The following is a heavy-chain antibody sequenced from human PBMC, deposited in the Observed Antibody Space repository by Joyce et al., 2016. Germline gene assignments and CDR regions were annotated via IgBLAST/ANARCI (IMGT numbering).Heavy chain of an antibody. D-gene: IGHD1-1*01. Sequence: QEHLVESGGGVVQPGRSLRLSCAASRFNFRSYGMVWVRQAPGKGLEWVATLSFDGRNKYYRDSVKGRFTISRDNSKNTLYLQMNSLRAEDTAVYHCAKNFWNDFLDVFDVWGQGTLVTVSS. V-gene: IGHV3-30*18. CDR2: LSFDGRNK. CDR3: AKNFWNDFLDVFDV. CDR1: RFNFRSYG. J-gene: IGHJ3*01.